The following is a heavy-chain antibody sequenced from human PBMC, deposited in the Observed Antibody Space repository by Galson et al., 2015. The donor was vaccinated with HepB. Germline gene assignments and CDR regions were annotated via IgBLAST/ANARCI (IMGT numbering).Heavy chain of an antibody. V-gene: IGHV7-4-1*02. CDR1: GYTFTSYA. D-gene: IGHD6-19*01. CDR3: AREGSSGWSNFDY. CDR2: INTNTGNP. J-gene: IGHJ4*02. Sequence: CKASGYTFTSYAMNWVRQAPGQGLEWMGWINTNTGNPTYAQGFTGRFVFSLDTSVSTAYLQISSLKAEDTAVCYCAREGSSGWSNFDYWGQGTLVTVSS.